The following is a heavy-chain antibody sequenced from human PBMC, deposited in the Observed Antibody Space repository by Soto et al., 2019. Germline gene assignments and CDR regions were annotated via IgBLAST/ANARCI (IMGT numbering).Heavy chain of an antibody. Sequence: GGSLRLSCSASGFTFSDYSMHWVRQAPGKGLDYVSAISSSGDNSYYADSVKGRFTISRDNSKNSLYLQMSSLRAEDTAVYYCVKVGPKISIRSYYDYWGQGTRVTVSS. D-gene: IGHD2-15*01. CDR3: VKVGPKISIRSYYDY. CDR2: ISSSGDNS. V-gene: IGHV3-64D*08. J-gene: IGHJ4*02. CDR1: GFTFSDYS.